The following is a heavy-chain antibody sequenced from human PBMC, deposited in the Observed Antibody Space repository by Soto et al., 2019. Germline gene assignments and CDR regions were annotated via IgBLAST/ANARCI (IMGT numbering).Heavy chain of an antibody. CDR1: GFAIDSYA. CDR2: ISSGSDYL. CDR3: ASEFCSGGSCYARIFDY. D-gene: IGHD2-15*01. V-gene: IGHV3-21*04. Sequence: PGGSLRLSCVAFGFAIDSYAMHWVRQSPGKGLGWVAFISSGSDYLYYADSVKCRFTISRDNAKTSLYLQMNSLTEDDTALYYCASEFCSGGSCYARIFDYWGQGSLVTVSS. J-gene: IGHJ4*02.